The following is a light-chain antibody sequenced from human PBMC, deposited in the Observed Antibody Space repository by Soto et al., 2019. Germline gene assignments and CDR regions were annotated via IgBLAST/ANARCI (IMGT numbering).Light chain of an antibody. CDR2: SAS. V-gene: IGKV3-20*01. J-gene: IGKJ1*01. Sequence: EIVLTQSPGTLSLSPGARGTLSCRASQNLGTLYLAWFQQKSGQAPRLLIYSASRRATGIPDRFTGSGSGTDGTLTINRVQPEDFEVYFCQQYAGSPRTFGQGTKVDIK. CDR3: QQYAGSPRT. CDR1: QNLGTLY.